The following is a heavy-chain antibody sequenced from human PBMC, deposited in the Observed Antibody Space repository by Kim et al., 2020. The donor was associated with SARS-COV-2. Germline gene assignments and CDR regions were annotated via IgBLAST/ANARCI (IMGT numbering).Heavy chain of an antibody. V-gene: IGHV3-74*01. CDR2: INGDGSST. CDR1: GFTFSSYW. Sequence: GGSLRLSCAASGFTFSSYWMHWVRQAPGKGLVWVSRINGDGSSTIHADSAKGRFTISRDNAKNTLYLQMNSLRAEDTAVYYCARGLGGGGDYWGQGTLVT. J-gene: IGHJ4*02. CDR3: ARGLGGGGDY. D-gene: IGHD3-16*01.